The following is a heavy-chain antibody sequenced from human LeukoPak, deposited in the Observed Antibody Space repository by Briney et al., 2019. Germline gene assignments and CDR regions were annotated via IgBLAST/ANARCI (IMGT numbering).Heavy chain of an antibody. CDR3: AREELVAAAGETPFDY. D-gene: IGHD6-13*01. Sequence: ASVKVSCKASGYTFTSYAMNWVRQAPGQGLEWMGWINTNTGNPTYAQGFTGRFVFSLDTSVSTAYLQISSLKAEHTAVYYCAREELVAAAGETPFDYWGQETLVTVSS. J-gene: IGHJ4*02. CDR2: INTNTGNP. V-gene: IGHV7-4-1*02. CDR1: GYTFTSYA.